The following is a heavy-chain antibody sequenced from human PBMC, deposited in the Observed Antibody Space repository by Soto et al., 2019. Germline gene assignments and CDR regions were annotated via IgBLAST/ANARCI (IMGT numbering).Heavy chain of an antibody. CDR1: GFTFSSYW. V-gene: IGHV3-7*03. J-gene: IGHJ2*01. D-gene: IGHD3-3*01. CDR3: AKDASSGITSFDL. Sequence: GGSLRLSCAASGFTFSSYWMNWIRQAPGKGLEWVANIKQNGDEKYYVDSVKGRFTISRDNAKNSLYLQMTSLRAEDTALYYCAKDASSGITSFDLWGRGTLVTVSS. CDR2: IKQNGDEK.